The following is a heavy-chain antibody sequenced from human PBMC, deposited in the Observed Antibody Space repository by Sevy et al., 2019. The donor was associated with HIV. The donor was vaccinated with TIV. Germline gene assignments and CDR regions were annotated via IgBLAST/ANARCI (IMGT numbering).Heavy chain of an antibody. CDR3: AKALYGGPDAFDI. CDR2: ISYDGSNK. Sequence: GGSLRLSCAASGFTFSSYAMHWVRQAPGKGLEWVAVISYDGSNKYYADSVKGRFTISRDNSKNTLYLQMNSLRAEDTAVYYCAKALYGGPDAFDIWGQGTMVTVSS. V-gene: IGHV3-30-3*01. J-gene: IGHJ3*02. CDR1: GFTFSSYA. D-gene: IGHD2-15*01.